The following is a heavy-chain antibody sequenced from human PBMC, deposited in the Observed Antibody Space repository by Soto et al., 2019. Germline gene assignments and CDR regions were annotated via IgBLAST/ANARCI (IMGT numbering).Heavy chain of an antibody. CDR1: GYTFTSYA. V-gene: IGHV1-18*01. Sequence: ASVKVSCKASGYTFTSYAMHWVRQATGQRLEWMGWISAYNGNTDYAQKLQGRVTMTTDTSTSTAYMELSSLRSEDTAVYYCAREGEYSSSSSAFDIWGQGTMVTVSS. CDR3: AREGEYSSSSSAFDI. D-gene: IGHD6-6*01. CDR2: ISAYNGNT. J-gene: IGHJ3*02.